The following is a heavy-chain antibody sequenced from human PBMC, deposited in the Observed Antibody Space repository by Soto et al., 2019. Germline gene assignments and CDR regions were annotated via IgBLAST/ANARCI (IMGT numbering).Heavy chain of an antibody. Sequence: QVQPVQSGAEVKKPGSSVKVSCKASGGTFSSSSINWVRQAPGQGLEWMGELIPIFGTANYAQKFQGRVTITADESTSTAYMELSSLRSEDTAVYYCARDGGRHSGGIDYWGQGTLVTVSS. J-gene: IGHJ4*02. CDR1: GGTFSSSS. CDR2: LIPIFGTA. V-gene: IGHV1-69*01. D-gene: IGHD1-26*01. CDR3: ARDGGRHSGGIDY.